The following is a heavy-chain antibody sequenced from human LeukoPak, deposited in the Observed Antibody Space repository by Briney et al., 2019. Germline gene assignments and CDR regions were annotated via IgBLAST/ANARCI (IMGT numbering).Heavy chain of an antibody. D-gene: IGHD2-2*01. Sequence: ASVKVSCKASGYTFTSYYMHWVRQAPGQGLEWMGIINPSGGSTSYAQKFQGRVTMTRDTSTSTVYMELSSLRSEDTAVYYCARDRPKWGCSSTSCYYLSGAFDIWGQGTMVTVSS. J-gene: IGHJ3*02. CDR2: INPSGGST. V-gene: IGHV1-46*01. CDR1: GYTFTSYY. CDR3: ARDRPKWGCSSTSCYYLSGAFDI.